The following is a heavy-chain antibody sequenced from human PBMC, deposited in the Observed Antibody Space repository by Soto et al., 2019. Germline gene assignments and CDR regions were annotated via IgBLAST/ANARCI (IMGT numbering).Heavy chain of an antibody. D-gene: IGHD6-19*01. CDR1: GFTFSNYW. V-gene: IGHV3-74*01. Sequence: GESLKISCAASGFTFSNYWMHWVRQAPGKGLVWVSRINSDGTTINYADSVKGRFTISRDNAKNTLYLQMNSLRAEDTGVYYCSGLPYWGQGTLVTVSS. CDR2: INSDGTTI. J-gene: IGHJ4*02. CDR3: SGLPY.